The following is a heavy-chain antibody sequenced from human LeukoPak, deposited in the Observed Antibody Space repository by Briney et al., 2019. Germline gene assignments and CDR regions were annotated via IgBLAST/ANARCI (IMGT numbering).Heavy chain of an antibody. CDR1: GGSISSYY. CDR2: IYYSGTT. Sequence: SETLSLTCTVSGGSISSYYWSWLRQPPGKGLEWIGYIYYSGTTNYNPSLKSRVTISVDTSNNQFALKLSSVTAADTAMYYCTRGGWSLDCWGQGTLVTVSS. D-gene: IGHD6-19*01. J-gene: IGHJ4*02. V-gene: IGHV4-59*01. CDR3: TRGGWSLDC.